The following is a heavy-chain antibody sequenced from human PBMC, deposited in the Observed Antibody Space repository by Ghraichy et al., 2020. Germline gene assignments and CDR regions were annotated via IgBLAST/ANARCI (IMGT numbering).Heavy chain of an antibody. J-gene: IGHJ4*02. Sequence: SETLSLTCAVYGGSFSGYYWSWIRQPPGKGLEWIGEINHSGSTNYNPSLKSRVTISVDTSKNQFSLKLSSVTAADTAVYYCARTSRTKRWLQLLPFDYWGQGTRVTVSS. CDR3: ARTSRTKRWLQLLPFDY. CDR2: INHSGST. D-gene: IGHD5-24*01. CDR1: GGSFSGYY. V-gene: IGHV4-34*01.